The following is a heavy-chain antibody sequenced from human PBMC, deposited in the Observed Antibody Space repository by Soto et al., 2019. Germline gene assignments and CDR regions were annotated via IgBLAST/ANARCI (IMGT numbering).Heavy chain of an antibody. CDR3: ARAYYYDSSGYPLPPVYYGMDV. J-gene: IGHJ6*02. CDR2: INPNSGGT. CDR1: GYTFTGYY. V-gene: IGHV1-2*04. D-gene: IGHD3-22*01. Sequence: ASVKVSCKASGYTFTGYYMHWVRQAPGQGLEWMGWINPNSGGTNYAQKFQGWVTMTRDTSISTAYMELSRLRSDDTAVYYCARAYYYDSSGYPLPPVYYGMDVWGQGTTVTVSS.